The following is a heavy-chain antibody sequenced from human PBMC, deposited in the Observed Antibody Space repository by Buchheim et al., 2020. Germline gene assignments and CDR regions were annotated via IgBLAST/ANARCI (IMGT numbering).Heavy chain of an antibody. CDR3: AGLTVYSSSWYSDY. J-gene: IGHJ4*02. D-gene: IGHD6-13*01. CDR1: GGSISSGGSS. V-gene: IGHV4-30-2*01. Sequence: QLQLQESGSGLVKPSQTLSLTCAVSGGSISSGGSSWSWIRQPPGKGLEWIGYIYQSGSTYYNPSLRGRVTISLDKSTNQFSLKLNSVTAADTAVYFWAGLTVYSSSWYSDYWGQGSL. CDR2: IYQSGST.